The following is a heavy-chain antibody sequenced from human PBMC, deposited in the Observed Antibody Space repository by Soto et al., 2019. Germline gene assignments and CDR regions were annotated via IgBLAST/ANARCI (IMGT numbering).Heavy chain of an antibody. CDR3: AKDVLVGDSRFPCYYMDV. J-gene: IGHJ6*03. CDR1: GFTFSSYA. CDR2: ISGSGGST. V-gene: IGHV3-23*01. D-gene: IGHD2-21*02. Sequence: GGSLRLSCAASGFTFSSYAMSWVRQAPGKGLEWVSAISGSGGSTYYADSVKGRFTISRDNSKNTLYLQMNSLRAEDTAVYYCAKDVLVGDSRFPCYYMDVWGKGTTVTVSS.